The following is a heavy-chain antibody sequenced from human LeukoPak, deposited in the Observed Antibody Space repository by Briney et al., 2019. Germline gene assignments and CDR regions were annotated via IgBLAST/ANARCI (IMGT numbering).Heavy chain of an antibody. J-gene: IGHJ4*02. CDR3: VRGSSIAAAGILTDY. D-gene: IGHD6-13*01. CDR2: IYHSGST. CDR1: GGSISSSNW. V-gene: IGHV4-4*02. Sequence: PSGTLSLTCAVSGGSISSSNWWSWVRQPPGKGLEWIGVIYHSGSTNYNPSLKSRVTISVDKSKNRFSLKLSAVTAADTAVYFCVRGSSIAAAGILTDYWGQGTLVTVSS.